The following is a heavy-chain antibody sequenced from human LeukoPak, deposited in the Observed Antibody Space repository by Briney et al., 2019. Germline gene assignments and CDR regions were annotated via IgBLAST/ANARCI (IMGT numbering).Heavy chain of an antibody. V-gene: IGHV4-59*08. CDR3: ASSSYDSSGYYFAYFDY. CDR1: GGSISSYY. CDR2: IYYSGST. Sequence: PSETLSLTCTVSGGSISSYYWSWIRQPPGKGLEWIGYIYYSGSTNYNPSLKSRATISVDTSNNQFSLKLSSVTAADTAVYYCASSSYDSSGYYFAYFDYWGQGTLVTVSS. J-gene: IGHJ4*02. D-gene: IGHD3-22*01.